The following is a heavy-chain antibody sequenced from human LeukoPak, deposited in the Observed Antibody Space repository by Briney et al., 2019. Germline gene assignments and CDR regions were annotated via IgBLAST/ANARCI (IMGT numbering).Heavy chain of an antibody. V-gene: IGHV3-9*01. CDR1: GFTFDDYA. CDR2: ISWNSGSI. J-gene: IGHJ4*02. CDR3: ARDPRGIAARPGYFDY. Sequence: GRSLRLSCAASGFTFDDYAMHWVRQAPGKGLEWVSGISWNSGSIGYADSVKGRFTISRDNAKNSLYLQMNSLRAEDTAVYYCARDPRGIAARPGYFDYWGQGTLVTVSS. D-gene: IGHD6-6*01.